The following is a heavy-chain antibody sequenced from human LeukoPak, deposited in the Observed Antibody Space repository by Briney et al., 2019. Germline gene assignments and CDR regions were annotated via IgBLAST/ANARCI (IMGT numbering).Heavy chain of an antibody. D-gene: IGHD6-19*01. V-gene: IGHV2-26*01. CDR1: GFSLSNARMG. CDR3: ARIRAPAVAGVDAFDI. J-gene: IGHJ3*02. Sequence: SGPTLVNPTETLTLTCTVSGFSLSNARMGVSWIRQPPGKALEWLAHIFSNDEKSYSTSLKSRLTISKDTSKSQVVLTMTNMDPVDTATYYCARIRAPAVAGVDAFDIWGQGTMVTVSS. CDR2: IFSNDEK.